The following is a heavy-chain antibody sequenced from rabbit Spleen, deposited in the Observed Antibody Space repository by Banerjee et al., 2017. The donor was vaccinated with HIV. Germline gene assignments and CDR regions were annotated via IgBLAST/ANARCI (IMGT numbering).Heavy chain of an antibody. V-gene: IGHV1S45*01. D-gene: IGHD8-1*01. CDR1: GIDFSSSDY. CDR2: IDSGSSGFT. J-gene: IGHJ6*01. Sequence: QQQLEESGGGLVKPGGTLTLTCKASGIDFSSSDYMCWVRQAQGKGLEWIACIDSGSSGFTYFATWAKGRFTISKTSSTTVTLQMTSLTVADTATYFCARDTGTSFSTYGMDLWGPGTLVTVS. CDR3: ARDTGTSFSTYGMDL.